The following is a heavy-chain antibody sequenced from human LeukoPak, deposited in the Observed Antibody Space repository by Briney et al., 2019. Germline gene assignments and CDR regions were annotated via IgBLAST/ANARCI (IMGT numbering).Heavy chain of an antibody. CDR1: GGTFRSYG. CDR3: ARGLYCSSSTSCYDYGMDV. Sequence: SVKVSCKASGGTFRSYGLNWVRQGPGQGLEWMGGFIPILGTAKYAQKLQGRVTITADESTSTGYMELSSLRYEDTAVYYCARGLYCSSSTSCYDYGMDVWGQGTTVTVSS. V-gene: IGHV1-69*01. J-gene: IGHJ6*02. D-gene: IGHD2-2*01. CDR2: FIPILGTA.